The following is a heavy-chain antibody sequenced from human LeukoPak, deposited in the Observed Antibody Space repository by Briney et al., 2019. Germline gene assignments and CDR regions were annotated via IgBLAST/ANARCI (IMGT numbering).Heavy chain of an antibody. CDR3: ARRYYYNLGSFPFDF. V-gene: IGHV4-34*01. CDR2: IHNSGTT. Sequence: SETLSLTCAVSGGPFSGYFWSWIRQPPGKGLEWIGEIHNSGTTNCNPSLNSRVTISEDTSKNQIYLNLRSVTAADTAVYYCARRYYYNLGSFPFDFWGQGTLVTVSS. D-gene: IGHD3-10*01. CDR1: GGPFSGYF. J-gene: IGHJ4*02.